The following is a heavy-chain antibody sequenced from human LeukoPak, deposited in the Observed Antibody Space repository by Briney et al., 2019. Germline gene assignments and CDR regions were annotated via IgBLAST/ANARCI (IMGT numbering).Heavy chain of an antibody. J-gene: IGHJ4*02. CDR2: IYYSGST. CDR3: ARPATGNSKYYFDY. CDR1: GGSISSSSYY. V-gene: IGHV4-39*01. Sequence: PSETLSLTCTVSGGSISSSSYYWGWIRQPPGKGLEWIGSIYYSGSTYYNPSLKSRVTISVDTSKNQFSLKLSSVTAADTAVYYCARPATGNSKYYFDYWGQGTLVTVSS. D-gene: IGHD4-23*01.